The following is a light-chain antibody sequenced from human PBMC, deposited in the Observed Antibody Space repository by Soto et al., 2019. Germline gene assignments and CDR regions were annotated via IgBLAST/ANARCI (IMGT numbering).Light chain of an antibody. V-gene: IGKV3-20*01. CDR3: QQYGSSRRGYT. CDR1: QSVSSSY. CDR2: GAS. J-gene: IGKJ2*01. Sequence: EIVLTQSPGTLSLSPGERATLSCRASQSVSSSYLAWYQQKPGQAPRLLIYGASSRATGIPDRFSGGGSGTDFTLTISRLEPEDFAVYYCQQYGSSRRGYTFGQGTKLEIK.